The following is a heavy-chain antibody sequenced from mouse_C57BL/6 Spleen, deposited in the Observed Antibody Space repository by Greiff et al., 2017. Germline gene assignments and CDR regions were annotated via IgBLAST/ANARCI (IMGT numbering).Heavy chain of an antibody. D-gene: IGHD2-4*01. J-gene: IGHJ1*03. CDR2: IDPEDGDT. CDR1: GFTITDYY. Sequence: VQLKQSGAELVKPGASVKLSCTASGFTITDYYMHWVKQRPEQGLAWIGRIDPEDGDTNYAPKFQGKATITADTSSNTAYLQLSSLTSEDTAVYYGARCAYYEYDDWYFDVWGTGTTVTVSS. V-gene: IGHV14-2*01. CDR3: ARCAYYEYDDWYFDV.